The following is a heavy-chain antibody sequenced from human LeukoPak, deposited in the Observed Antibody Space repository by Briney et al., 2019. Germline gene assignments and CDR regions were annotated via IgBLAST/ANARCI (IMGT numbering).Heavy chain of an antibody. D-gene: IGHD4-23*01. V-gene: IGHV1-2*02. CDR3: ARTRVGNSVAAFDI. Sequence: ASVKVSCKASGYTFTGYYIHWVRQAPGQGLEWMGWINPNSGGTNYAQKFQGRVTMTRGTSISTAYMELSRLRSDDTAVYYCARTRVGNSVAAFDIWGQGTMVSVSS. J-gene: IGHJ3*02. CDR2: INPNSGGT. CDR1: GYTFTGYY.